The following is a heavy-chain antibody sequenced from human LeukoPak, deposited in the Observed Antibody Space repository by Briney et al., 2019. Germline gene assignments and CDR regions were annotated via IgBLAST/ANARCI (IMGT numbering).Heavy chain of an antibody. Sequence: ATVKVSCKASGYTFTSYYMHWVRQAPGQGLEWMGIINPSGGSTSYAQKFQGRVTMTRDMSTSTVYMELSSLRSEDTAVYYCASDYDYGDYVVAFDIWGQGTMVTVSS. J-gene: IGHJ3*02. CDR3: ASDYDYGDYVVAFDI. CDR2: INPSGGST. V-gene: IGHV1-46*01. D-gene: IGHD4-17*01. CDR1: GYTFTSYY.